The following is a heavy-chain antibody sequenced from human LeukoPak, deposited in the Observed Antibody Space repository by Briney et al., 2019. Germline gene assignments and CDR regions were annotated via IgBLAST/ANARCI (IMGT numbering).Heavy chain of an antibody. Sequence: SETLSLTCTVSRGSISTGGYYWSWIRQHPGKGLEWIGYISYSGSTYYNPSLKSRITISVDMSKNQFSLRLSSVTAADTAVYYCARDHCSGGSCHGGHWGQGTLVTVSS. CDR2: ISYSGST. V-gene: IGHV4-31*03. J-gene: IGHJ4*02. CDR1: RGSISTGGYY. D-gene: IGHD2-15*01. CDR3: ARDHCSGGSCHGGH.